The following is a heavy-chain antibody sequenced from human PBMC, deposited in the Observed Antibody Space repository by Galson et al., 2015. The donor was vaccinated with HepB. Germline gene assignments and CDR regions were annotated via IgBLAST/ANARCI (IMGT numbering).Heavy chain of an antibody. J-gene: IGHJ4*02. CDR2: IYYGGNT. CDR1: GGSIRPYY. D-gene: IGHD3-9*01. CDR3: ARLAPDFDWYEAYFDY. Sequence: SETLSLTCTVSGGSIRPYYWSWIRQPPGKGLEWIGYIYYGGNTNSNPSLKSRVTMSVVTPKNQFSLRLTSVTAADTALYYCARLAPDFDWYEAYFDYWGQGILVTVSS. V-gene: IGHV4-59*08.